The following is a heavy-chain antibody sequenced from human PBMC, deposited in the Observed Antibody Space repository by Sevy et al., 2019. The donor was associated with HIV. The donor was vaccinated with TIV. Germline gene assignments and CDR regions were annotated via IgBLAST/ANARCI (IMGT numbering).Heavy chain of an antibody. V-gene: IGHV6-1*01. CDR3: AREGNSYYYGSGSYYKGGDAFDI. Sequence: KQSQTLSLTCAISGDSVSSNSAAWNWIRQSPSRGLEWLGRTYYRSKWYNDYAVSVKSRITINPDTSKNQFSLQLNSVTPEDTAVYYCAREGNSYYYGSGSYYKGGDAFDIWGQGTMVTVS. D-gene: IGHD3-10*01. J-gene: IGHJ3*02. CDR2: TYYRSKWYN. CDR1: GDSVSSNSAA.